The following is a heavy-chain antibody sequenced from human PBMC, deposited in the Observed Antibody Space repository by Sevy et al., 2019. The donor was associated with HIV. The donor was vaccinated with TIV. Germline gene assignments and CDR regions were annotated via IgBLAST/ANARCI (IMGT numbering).Heavy chain of an antibody. CDR2: IYFSGGI. CDR1: GDSMNSANYS. Sequence: SETLSLTCEVSGDSMNSANYSWSWIRQPPGGGLEWIGYIYFSGGIYYNPSLESRVTISVDRSRNDFSLKLTSVTSADTAVYYCARAEAFGLLKNVFDLWGQGTTVTVSS. CDR3: ARAEAFGLLKNVFDL. J-gene: IGHJ3*01. V-gene: IGHV4-30-2*01. D-gene: IGHD2-21*01.